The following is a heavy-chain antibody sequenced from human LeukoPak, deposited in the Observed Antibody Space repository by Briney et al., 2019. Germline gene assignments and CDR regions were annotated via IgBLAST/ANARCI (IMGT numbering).Heavy chain of an antibody. CDR3: ARHVDSSSWYGAYYFDY. CDR2: VHHSGGI. Sequence: PSETLSLTCAVSGYSITSGYYWDWIRQPPGKGLEWIGSVHHSGGIYYNPSLKSRVTISVDTSKNQFSLKLSSVTAADTAVYYCARHVDSSSWYGAYYFDYWGQGTLVTVSS. V-gene: IGHV4-38-2*01. CDR1: GYSITSGYY. D-gene: IGHD6-13*01. J-gene: IGHJ4*02.